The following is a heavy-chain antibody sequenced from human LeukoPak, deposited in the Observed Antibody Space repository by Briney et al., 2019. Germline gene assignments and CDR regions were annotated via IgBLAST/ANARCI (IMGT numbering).Heavy chain of an antibody. CDR1: GFTFSSYA. D-gene: IGHD3-3*01. Sequence: GRSLRLSCAASGFTFSSYAMSWVRQAPGKGLEWVSGISVSGDITHYADSVKGRFTISRDISKNTVYLQMNSLRAEDSAVYLCAKEGSIAVFWSGYDYWGQGTLVTVSS. CDR3: AKEGSIAVFWSGYDY. J-gene: IGHJ4*02. CDR2: ISVSGDIT. V-gene: IGHV3-23*01.